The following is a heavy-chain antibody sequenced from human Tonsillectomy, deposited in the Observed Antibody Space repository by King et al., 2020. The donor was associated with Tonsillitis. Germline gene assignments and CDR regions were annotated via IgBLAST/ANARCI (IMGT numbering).Heavy chain of an antibody. CDR3: ARVELPYNWFDP. CDR1: GGSISSYY. D-gene: IGHD1-7*01. CDR2: MYYLGST. Sequence: QLQESGPGLVKPSENLSLTCTVSGGSISSYYWSWIRQPPGKGLEWIGNMYYLGSTNYNPSLKSRVTISVDTSKNQFSLKLSSVTAADTAVYYCARVELPYNWFDPWGQGTLVTVSS. J-gene: IGHJ5*02. V-gene: IGHV4-59*01.